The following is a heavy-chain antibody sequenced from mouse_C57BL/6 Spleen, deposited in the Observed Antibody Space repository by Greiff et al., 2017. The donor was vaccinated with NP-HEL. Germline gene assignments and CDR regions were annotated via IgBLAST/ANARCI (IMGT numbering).Heavy chain of an antibody. D-gene: IGHD1-1*01. CDR3: ASHYGSSYVYFDY. V-gene: IGHV3-6*01. J-gene: IGHJ2*01. CDR2: ISYDGSN. CDR1: GYSITSGYY. Sequence: VQLKESGPGLVKPSQSLSLTCSVTGYSITSGYYWNWIRQFPGNKLEWMGYISYDGSNNYNPSLKNRISITRDTSKNQFFLKLNSVTTEDTATYYCASHYGSSYVYFDYWGQGTTLTVSS.